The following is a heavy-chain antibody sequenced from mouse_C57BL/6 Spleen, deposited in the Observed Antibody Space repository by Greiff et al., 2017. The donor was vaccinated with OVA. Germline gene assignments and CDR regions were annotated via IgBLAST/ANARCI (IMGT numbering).Heavy chain of an antibody. CDR1: GYSFTGYY. V-gene: IGHV1-42*01. D-gene: IGHD3-2*02. J-gene: IGHJ2*01. CDR3: ARSGDAQLRLLYFDY. CDR2: INPSTGGT. Sequence: VQLQQSGPELVKPGASVKISCKASGYSFTGYYMNWVKQSPEKSLEWIGEINPSTGGTTYNQKFKAKATLTVDKSSSTAYMQLKSLTSEDSAVYNCARSGDAQLRLLYFDYWGEDTTLTVSP.